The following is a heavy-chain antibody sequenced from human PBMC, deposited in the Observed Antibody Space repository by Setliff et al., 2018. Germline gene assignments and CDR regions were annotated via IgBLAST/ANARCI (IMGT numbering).Heavy chain of an antibody. CDR2: INPKTGGT. CDR1: GYAFTDNY. CDR3: ARSDHLVVDGFDV. V-gene: IGHV1-2*04. D-gene: IGHD3-16*01. Sequence: ASVKVSCKTSGYAFTDNYIHWVRQAPGQGLEWMGWINPKTGGTNLAQKFQGWVSMTRDTSITTAYMELSRLTSDDMAVCFCARSDHLVVDGFDVWGQGTMVT. J-gene: IGHJ3*01.